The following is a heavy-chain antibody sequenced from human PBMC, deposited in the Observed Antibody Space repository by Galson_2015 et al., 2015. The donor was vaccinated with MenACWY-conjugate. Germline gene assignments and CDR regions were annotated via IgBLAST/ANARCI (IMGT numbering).Heavy chain of an antibody. CDR2: IIPILGIA. D-gene: IGHD3-9*01. J-gene: IGHJ3*02. V-gene: IGHV1-69*02. CDR3: AREILTGYYLSLSRSAAFDI. CDR1: GGTFSSYT. Sequence: SVKVSCKAPGGTFSSYTISWVRQAPGQGLEWMGRIIPILGIANYAQKFQGRVTITADKSTSTAYMELSSLRSEGTAVYYCAREILTGYYLSLSRSAAFDIWGQGTMVTVSS.